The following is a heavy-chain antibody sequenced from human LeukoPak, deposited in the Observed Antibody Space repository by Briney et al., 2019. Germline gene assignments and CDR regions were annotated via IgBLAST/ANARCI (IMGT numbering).Heavy chain of an antibody. CDR2: ISSSSSYI. J-gene: IGHJ4*02. Sequence: GGSLRLSCAASGFTFSSYSMNWVRQAPGKGLEWVSSISSSSSYIYYADSVKGRFTISRDNAKNSLYLQMNSLRAEDTAVYYCASAPEDWNRGYFDYWGQGTLVTVSS. V-gene: IGHV3-21*01. CDR1: GFTFSSYS. D-gene: IGHD1-1*01. CDR3: ASAPEDWNRGYFDY.